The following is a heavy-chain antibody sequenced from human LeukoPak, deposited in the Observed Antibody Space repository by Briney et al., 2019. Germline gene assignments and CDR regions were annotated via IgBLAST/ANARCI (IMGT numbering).Heavy chain of an antibody. J-gene: IGHJ6*02. Sequence: GGSLRLSCAASGFTFSSYAMHWVRQAPGKGLEYVSAISSNGGNTYYANSVKGRFTISRDNSKNTLYLQMGSLRAEDMAVYYCARDSPSYYDFWSDSYGMDVWGQGTTVTVSS. D-gene: IGHD3-3*01. V-gene: IGHV3-64*01. CDR2: ISSNGGNT. CDR1: GFTFSSYA. CDR3: ARDSPSYYDFWSDSYGMDV.